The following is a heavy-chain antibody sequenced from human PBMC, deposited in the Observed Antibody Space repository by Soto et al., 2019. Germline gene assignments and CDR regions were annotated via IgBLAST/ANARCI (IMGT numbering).Heavy chain of an antibody. CDR2: IIPILTTP. D-gene: IGHD2-2*01. J-gene: IGHJ4*02. V-gene: IGHV1-69*08. Sequence: GASVKVSCKASGVSFNTYTINWVRQAPGQGLEWMGRIIPILTTPNYAQKFQGRVTISADKSTSTAYMELTSLRSEDSAVYYCARAPSSSNWYYFDDWSQGTLV. CDR1: GVSFNTYT. CDR3: ARAPSSSNWYYFDD.